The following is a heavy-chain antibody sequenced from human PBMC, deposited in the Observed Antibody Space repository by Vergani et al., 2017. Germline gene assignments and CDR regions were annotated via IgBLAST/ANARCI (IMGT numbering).Heavy chain of an antibody. J-gene: IGHJ4*02. Sequence: QVQLQQWGAGLLKPSETLSLTCAVYGGSFSGYCWRWIRQPPGKGLEWVGEINHSGSTNYNPSLKSRVTISVDTSKTQFSLKLSSVTAADTAVYYCARVGGRSARRGYFDFWGQGTLVTVSS. CDR2: INHSGST. CDR1: GGSFSGYC. CDR3: ARVGGRSARRGYFDF. D-gene: IGHD6-6*01. V-gene: IGHV4-34*01.